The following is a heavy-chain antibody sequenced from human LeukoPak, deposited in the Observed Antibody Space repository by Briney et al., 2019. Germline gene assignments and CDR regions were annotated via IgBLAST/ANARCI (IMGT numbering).Heavy chain of an antibody. CDR2: ISPNSGGT. D-gene: IGHD4-23*01. CDR3: ARIWAAVVTDYWYFDL. V-gene: IGHV1-2*02. CDR1: GYTFTAYY. J-gene: IGHJ2*01. Sequence: ASVKVSCKASGYTFTAYYMHWVRQAPGQGPEWMGWISPNSGGTNYAQKFQGRVTMTRDTSISTAYMELSSLRSDDTAVYYCARIWAAVVTDYWYFDLWGRGTLVTVSS.